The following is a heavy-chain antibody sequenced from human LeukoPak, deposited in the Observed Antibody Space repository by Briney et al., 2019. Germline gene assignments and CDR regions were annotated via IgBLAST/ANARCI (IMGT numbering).Heavy chain of an antibody. Sequence: PGGSLRPSCAASGFTFSSYAMHWVRQAPGKGLEYVSAISSNGGSTYYANSVKGRFTISRDNSKNTLYLQMGSLRAEDMAVYYCARGGYCTNGVCYYGDYGRDYWGQGTLVTVSS. CDR3: ARGGYCTNGVCYYGDYGRDY. CDR1: GFTFSSYA. D-gene: IGHD2-8*01. J-gene: IGHJ4*02. CDR2: ISSNGGST. V-gene: IGHV3-64*01.